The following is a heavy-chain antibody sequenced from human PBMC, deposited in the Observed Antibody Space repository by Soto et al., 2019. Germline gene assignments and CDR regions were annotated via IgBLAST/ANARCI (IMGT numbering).Heavy chain of an antibody. J-gene: IGHJ4*02. V-gene: IGHV4-59*11. Sequence: QVQLQESGPGLVKPSETLSLTCTVPGGSISGHYWSWIRQPPGKGLEWIGYIYSSGSTNYNPSLQGRVTISVDTSKNQFSLKLTSVTAADTAVYYCAREGSYLSGRRYLDYWGQGTLVTVSS. CDR3: AREGSYLSGRRYLDY. CDR1: GGSISGHY. D-gene: IGHD3-10*01. CDR2: IYSSGST.